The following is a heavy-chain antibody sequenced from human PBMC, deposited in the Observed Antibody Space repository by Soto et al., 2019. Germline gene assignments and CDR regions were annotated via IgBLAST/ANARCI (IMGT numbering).Heavy chain of an antibody. J-gene: IGHJ3*02. D-gene: IGHD3-10*01. CDR3: ARRYGSAFDI. V-gene: IGHV4-61*08. CDR2: ISYSGST. Sequence: PSETLSLTCTVSGGSLSSGEHYWSWIRQPPGKGLEWIGYISYSGSTNYNPSLKSRVTISVDTSKNQFSLKLSSVTAADTAVYYCARRYGSAFDIWGQGTMVTVSS. CDR1: GGSLSSGEHY.